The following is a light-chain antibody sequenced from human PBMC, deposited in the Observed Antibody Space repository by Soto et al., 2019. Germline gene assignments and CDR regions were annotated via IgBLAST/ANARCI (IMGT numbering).Light chain of an antibody. CDR1: QTINTY. V-gene: IGKV1-39*01. J-gene: IGKJ2*01. Sequence: DIQMTQSPSSLSASVGDRVTITCRASQTINTYLNWYQQKPGTAPKLLIYAASILQRGVPSRFSGSGSGTDFTLTISSLQPEDVAMYYCQQSYSTPPYTFGQGTKMEIK. CDR2: AAS. CDR3: QQSYSTPPYT.